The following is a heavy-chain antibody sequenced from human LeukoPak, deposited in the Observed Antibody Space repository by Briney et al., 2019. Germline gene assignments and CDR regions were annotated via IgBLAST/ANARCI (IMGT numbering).Heavy chain of an antibody. CDR3: ASWYGVPAAMWDHTWRGLFDY. J-gene: IGHJ4*02. V-gene: IGHV3-20*04. CDR1: GFTFDDYG. Sequence: GGSLRLSCAASGFTFDDYGMSWVRQAPGKGLEWVSGINWNGGSTGYADSVKGRFTISRDNAKNSLYLQMNSLRAEDTAVYYCASWYGVPAAMWDHTWRGLFDYWGQGTLVTVSS. D-gene: IGHD2-2*01. CDR2: INWNGGST.